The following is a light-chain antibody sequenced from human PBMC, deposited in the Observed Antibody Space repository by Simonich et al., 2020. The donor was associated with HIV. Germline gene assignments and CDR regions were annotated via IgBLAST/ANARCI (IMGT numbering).Light chain of an antibody. CDR3: QQYYSTLMYT. CDR1: QDISNY. J-gene: IGKJ2*01. CDR2: DAS. Sequence: DIQMTQSPSSLSASVGDRVTITCQASQDISNYLNWYQQKPGKAPEFLIYDASNLETGVPSRFSGSGSGTDYTLTISSLQPEDFATYYCQQYYSTLMYTFGQGTKLEIK. V-gene: IGKV1-33*01.